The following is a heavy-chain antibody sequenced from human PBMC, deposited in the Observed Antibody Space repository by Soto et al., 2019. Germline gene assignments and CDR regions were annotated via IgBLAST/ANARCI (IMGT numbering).Heavy chain of an antibody. Sequence: QVQLQESGPGLLKPSQTLSLTCTVSGGSISGAAYYWSWIRHLPGKGLEWIGYIYYTGTTYYRPSLESRVTISLDTSKNQFSLKLTSVTAADTALYYCASDTGFYGGYNWFDPWGQGTLVTVSS. J-gene: IGHJ5*02. V-gene: IGHV4-31*03. CDR1: GGSISGAAYY. CDR3: ASDTGFYGGYNWFDP. CDR2: IYYTGTT. D-gene: IGHD3-16*01.